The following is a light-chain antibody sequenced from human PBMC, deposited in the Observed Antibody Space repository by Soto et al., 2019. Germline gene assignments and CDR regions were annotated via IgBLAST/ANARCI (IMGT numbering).Light chain of an antibody. Sequence: VLTQSPATLSVSPGERAILSCRASQSLSNLAWYQQKPGQAPRLLIYGTSSRATGIPDRFSGSGSGTDFTLTISRLEPEDFAVYYCQQYGNSPITFGQGTRLEIK. CDR2: GTS. J-gene: IGKJ5*01. CDR1: QSLSN. V-gene: IGKV3-20*01. CDR3: QQYGNSPIT.